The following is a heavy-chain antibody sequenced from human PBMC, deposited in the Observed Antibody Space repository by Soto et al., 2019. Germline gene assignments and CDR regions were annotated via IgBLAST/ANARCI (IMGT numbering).Heavy chain of an antibody. V-gene: IGHV3-30-3*01. D-gene: IGHD3-10*01. J-gene: IGHJ6*02. CDR3: ASYGSGSYYNLVGYGMDV. Sequence: GGSLRLSCAASGFTFSSYAMHWVRQAPGKGLEWVAVISYDGSNKYYADSVKGRFTISRDNSKNTLYLQMNSLRAEDTAVYYCASYGSGSYYNLVGYGMDVWGQGTTVTVSS. CDR2: ISYDGSNK. CDR1: GFTFSSYA.